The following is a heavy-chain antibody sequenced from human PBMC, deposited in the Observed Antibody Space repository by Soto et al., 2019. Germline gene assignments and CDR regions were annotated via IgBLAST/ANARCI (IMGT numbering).Heavy chain of an antibody. CDR2: IYHSGST. Sequence: QVQLQESGPGLVKPSGTLSLTCAVSGGSISSSNWWSWVRQPPGKGREWIGGIYHSGSTNYNPSLKSRVTISVEKSKNQFYLKLSSVPAAETAVYYCASFLYRSSWYVDTAMDPLFDYWGQGTLVPVSS. CDR1: GGSISSSNW. V-gene: IGHV4-4*02. D-gene: IGHD6-13*01. J-gene: IGHJ4*02. CDR3: ASFLYRSSWYVDTAMDPLFDY.